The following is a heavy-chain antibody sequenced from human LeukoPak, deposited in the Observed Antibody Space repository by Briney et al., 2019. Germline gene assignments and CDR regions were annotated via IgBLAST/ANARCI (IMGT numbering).Heavy chain of an antibody. D-gene: IGHD1-26*01. J-gene: IGHJ4*02. V-gene: IGHV3-30-3*01. CDR2: ISYDGSNK. CDR1: GFTFSSYA. Sequence: GGSLRLSCAASGFTFSSYAMSWVRQAPGKGLEWVAVISYDGSNKYYADSVKGRFTISRDNAKNSLFLQMNSLSAEDTAVYHCARDPQAWEVPLDSWGQGTLVTVSS. CDR3: ARDPQAWEVPLDS.